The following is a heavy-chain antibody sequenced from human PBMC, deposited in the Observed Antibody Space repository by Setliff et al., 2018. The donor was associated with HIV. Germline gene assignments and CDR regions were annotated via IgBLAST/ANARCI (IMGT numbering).Heavy chain of an antibody. Sequence: PGGSLRLSCAASGFTFSDYWMSWVRQAPGKGLEWVANIKQDGTDKYYVDSVRGRFTISRDDAKNSLYLQMDSLRAEDTAVYYCVRGSGYYYFDNWGQGALVTVSS. CDR2: IKQDGTDK. V-gene: IGHV3-7*01. D-gene: IGHD3-22*01. CDR3: VRGSGYYYFDN. CDR1: GFTFSDYW. J-gene: IGHJ4*02.